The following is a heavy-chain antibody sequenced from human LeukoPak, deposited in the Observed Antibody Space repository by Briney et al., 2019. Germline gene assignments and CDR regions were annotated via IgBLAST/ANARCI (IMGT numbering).Heavy chain of an antibody. CDR1: GFTFSTYG. CDR3: ARAHLSSSSTDYMDV. Sequence: GGSLRLSCAASGFTFSTYGMHWVRQAPGKGLEWVAFIQNDGRNRYYADSVKGRFTISRDNPKNTLYLQMNSLRPEDTAVYYCARAHLSSSSTDYMDVWGKGTTVTVSS. J-gene: IGHJ6*03. D-gene: IGHD6-6*01. CDR2: IQNDGRNR. V-gene: IGHV3-30*02.